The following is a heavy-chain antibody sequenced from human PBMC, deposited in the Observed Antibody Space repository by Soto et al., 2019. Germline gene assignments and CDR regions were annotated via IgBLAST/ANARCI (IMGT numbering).Heavy chain of an antibody. D-gene: IGHD5-12*01. J-gene: IGHJ5*02. V-gene: IGHV3-23*01. CDR1: GFSFSSYA. CDR2: ISARGGSS. CDR3: AKGSVEYSASVDP. Sequence: EVQLLESGGDLVQPGGSLRLACAASGFSFSSYAMVWVRQAPGKGLEWVSVISARGGSSYFADSVKGRFTIPRDNSKNILSLEMNSLRAEDTAIYCRAKGSVEYSASVDPWGQETLVLVSS.